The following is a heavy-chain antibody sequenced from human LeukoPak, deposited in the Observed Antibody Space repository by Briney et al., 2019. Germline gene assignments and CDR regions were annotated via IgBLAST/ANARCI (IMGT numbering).Heavy chain of an antibody. D-gene: IGHD3-3*01. Sequence: SETLSLTCTVSGGSISSYYWSWIRQPPGKGLEWIGYIYYSGSTNYNPSLKSRVTISVDTSKNQFSLKLSSVTAADTAVYYCARGHYDFWSGYYSAVDYWGQGTLVTVSS. V-gene: IGHV4-59*01. CDR2: IYYSGST. CDR3: ARGHYDFWSGYYSAVDY. J-gene: IGHJ4*02. CDR1: GGSISSYY.